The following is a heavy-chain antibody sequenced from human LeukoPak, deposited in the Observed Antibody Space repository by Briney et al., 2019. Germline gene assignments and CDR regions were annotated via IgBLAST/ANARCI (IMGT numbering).Heavy chain of an antibody. D-gene: IGHD2-2*01. CDR1: GFTFTNYA. Sequence: GGSLRLSCAASGFTFTNYAMSWVRQAPGKGLEWVSAISGSGTRTYYADSMKGRFTISRDNSKNTLYLQMNSLRAEDRAVYYCAKEQTSSGFFDYWGQGTLVTVSS. V-gene: IGHV3-23*01. CDR3: AKEQTSSGFFDY. CDR2: ISGSGTRT. J-gene: IGHJ4*02.